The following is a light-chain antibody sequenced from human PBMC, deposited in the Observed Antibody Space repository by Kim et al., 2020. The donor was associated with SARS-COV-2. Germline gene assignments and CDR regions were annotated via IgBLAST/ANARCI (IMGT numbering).Light chain of an antibody. J-gene: IGKJ1*01. CDR1: QGISSY. V-gene: IGKV1-8*01. Sequence: ASPGDRFTIPCRASQGISSYLAWYQQKPWKATKLLIYAASTLQSGVPSRFSGSGSGTDFTLTISCLQSEDFATYYCQQYYSYPPGFGQGTKVDIK. CDR3: QQYYSYPPG. CDR2: AAS.